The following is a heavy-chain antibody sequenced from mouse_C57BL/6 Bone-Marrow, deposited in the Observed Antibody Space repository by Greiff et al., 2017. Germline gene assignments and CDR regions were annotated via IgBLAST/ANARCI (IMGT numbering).Heavy chain of an antibody. D-gene: IGHD1-1*01. J-gene: IGHJ4*01. V-gene: IGHV1-19*01. CDR3: ASGAVVAEDAMAS. CDR1: GYTFTDYY. CDR2: INPYNGGT. Sequence: EVQLQESGPVLVKPGASVKMSCKASGYTFTDYYMNWVKQSHGKSLEWIGVINPYNGGTSYNQKFKGKATLTVDTSSSTAYMELNSLTSEASAVXYCASGAVVAEDAMASGGRGTSVTVSS.